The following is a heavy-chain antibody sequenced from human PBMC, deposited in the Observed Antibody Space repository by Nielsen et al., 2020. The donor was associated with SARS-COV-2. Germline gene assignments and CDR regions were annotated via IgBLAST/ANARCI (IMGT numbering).Heavy chain of an antibody. CDR2: ISYDGSNK. Sequence: GGSLRLSCAASGFTFSSYGMHWVRQAPGKGLAWVAVISYDGSNKYYADSVKGRFTISRDNSKNTLYLQMNSLRAEDTAVYYCAKDSRSPITMVRGVAPHYPDYWGQGTLVTVSS. V-gene: IGHV3-30*18. J-gene: IGHJ4*02. CDR3: AKDSRSPITMVRGVAPHYPDY. CDR1: GFTFSSYG. D-gene: IGHD3-10*01.